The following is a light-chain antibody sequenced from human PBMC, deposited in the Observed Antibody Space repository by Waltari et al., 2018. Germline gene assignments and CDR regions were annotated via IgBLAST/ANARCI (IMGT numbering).Light chain of an antibody. CDR3: QVWDDTTNSGV. CDR2: YDT. CDR1: NIETKS. Sequence: YVLPQPPSVSVAPGKTATLTCGGENIETKSVHWYQQKPGQAPGLVLFYDTDRPSGIPDRFSGSNSGNTATLTISWVEAGDEADYHCQVWDDTTNSGVFGGGTRLTVL. V-gene: IGLV3-21*04. J-gene: IGLJ3*02.